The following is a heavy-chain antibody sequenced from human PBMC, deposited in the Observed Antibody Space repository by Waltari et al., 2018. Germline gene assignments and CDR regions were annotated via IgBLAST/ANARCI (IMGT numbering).Heavy chain of an antibody. V-gene: IGHV4-39*07. J-gene: IGHJ6*03. D-gene: IGHD6-6*01. CDR3: ARVDSSSSPRLYYYMDV. CDR1: GGSISSSSYY. Sequence: QLQLQESGPGLVKPSETLSLTCTVSGGSISSSSYYWGWIRQPPGKGLEWIGSIYYSGSTYYNPSLKSRVTISVDTSKNQFSLKLSSVTAADTAVYYCARVDSSSSPRLYYYMDVWGKGTTVTVSS. CDR2: IYYSGST.